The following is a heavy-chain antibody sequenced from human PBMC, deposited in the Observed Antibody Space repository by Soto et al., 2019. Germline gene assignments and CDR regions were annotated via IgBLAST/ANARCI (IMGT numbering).Heavy chain of an antibody. V-gene: IGHV4-34*01. CDR2: INHSGST. J-gene: IGHJ4*02. Sequence: SETLSLTCAVYGGSFSGYYWSWIRQPPGKGLEWIGEINHSGSTNYNPSLKSRVTISVDTSKNQFSLKLSSVTAADTAVYYCASGAKYYYDSSGYYGTDYWGQGTLVTVSS. D-gene: IGHD3-22*01. CDR1: GGSFSGYY. CDR3: ASGAKYYYDSSGYYGTDY.